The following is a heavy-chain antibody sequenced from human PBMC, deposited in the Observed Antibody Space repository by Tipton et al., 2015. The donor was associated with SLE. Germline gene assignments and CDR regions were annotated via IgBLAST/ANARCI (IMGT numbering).Heavy chain of an antibody. CDR2: MNPDSGNT. D-gene: IGHD2-2*01. V-gene: IGHV1-8*01. CDR3: ARSPTAQVAVEPAAAILYYMDV. CDR1: GYTFSSYD. J-gene: IGHJ6*03. Sequence: QVQLVQSGPEVKKPGASMKVSCKTSGYTFSSYDINWVRQATGQGLEWMGWMNPDSGNTGYAQKFQGRITMTRNTSTSTVHMELSSLRSEDTAVYYCARSPTAQVAVEPAAAILYYMDVWGKGTSVTVSS.